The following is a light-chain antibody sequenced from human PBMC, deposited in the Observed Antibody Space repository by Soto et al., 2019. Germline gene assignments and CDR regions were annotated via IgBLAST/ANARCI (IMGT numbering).Light chain of an antibody. J-gene: IGLJ1*01. CDR1: HSDIVNYNY. V-gene: IGLV2-14*03. Sequence: QSVLTQPASVSGSPGQSITISCTGTHSDIVNYNYVSWYQHLPGKAPKLMIYDVGSRPSGVSSRFSGSKSDNTASLAISGLQAEDEADYYCNSYREDHPRFYVFGTGTKVTVL. CDR2: DVG. CDR3: NSYREDHPRFYV.